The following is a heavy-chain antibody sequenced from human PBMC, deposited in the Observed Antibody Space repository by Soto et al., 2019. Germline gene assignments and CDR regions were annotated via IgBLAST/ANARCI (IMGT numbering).Heavy chain of an antibody. Sequence: EVQLVESGGGVVRPGGSLRLSCAASGFTFDDYGMSWVRQAPGKGLEWVSGINWNGGSTGYAESVKGRFTISRDNAKNSLYLRMKSLRAEDTALYSCARDRRSSSYFDYWGQGTLVTVSS. CDR3: ARDRRSSSYFDY. D-gene: IGHD6-6*01. CDR1: GFTFDDYG. J-gene: IGHJ4*02. CDR2: INWNGGST. V-gene: IGHV3-20*04.